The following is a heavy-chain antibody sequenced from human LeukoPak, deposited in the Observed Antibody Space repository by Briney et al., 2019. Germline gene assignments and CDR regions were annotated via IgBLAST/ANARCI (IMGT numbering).Heavy chain of an antibody. CDR2: ICPGDSDT. CDR3: ARSDSSGPARGIQY. J-gene: IGHJ1*01. CDR1: GYSINNYW. D-gene: IGHD3-22*01. Sequence: GESLKISCKGSGYSINNYWIGWVRQMLGKGLEWMGIICPGDSDTRYSPSFQGQVTISADKSISSAYLQWSSLKASDTAMYYCARSDSSGPARGIQYWGQGTLVTVSS. V-gene: IGHV5-51*01.